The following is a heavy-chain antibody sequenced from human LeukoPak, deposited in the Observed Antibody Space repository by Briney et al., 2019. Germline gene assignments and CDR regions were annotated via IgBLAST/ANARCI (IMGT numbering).Heavy chain of an antibody. CDR3: ARRPHPGYCSSTSCYWVGGAFDI. V-gene: IGHV4-30-2*03. D-gene: IGHD2-2*01. CDR1: GGSISSGGYS. CDR2: IYHSGST. Sequence: SQTLSLTCAVSGGSISSGGYSWSWIRQPPGKGLEWIGYIYHSGSTYYNPSLKSRVTISVDTSKNQFSLKLSSVTAADTAVYYCARRPHPGYCSSTSCYWVGGAFDIWGQGTMVTVSS. J-gene: IGHJ3*02.